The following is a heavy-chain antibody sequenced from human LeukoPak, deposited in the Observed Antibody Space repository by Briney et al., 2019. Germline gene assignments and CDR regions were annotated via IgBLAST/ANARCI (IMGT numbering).Heavy chain of an antibody. Sequence: SVKVSCKASGGTFSSYAISWVRQAPGQGLEWMGRIIPILGTANYAQKFQGRVTITADKSTSTAYMELSSLRSEDTAVYYCARDPATVGSSEFDYWGQGTLVTVSS. CDR1: GGTFSSYA. D-gene: IGHD1-26*01. J-gene: IGHJ4*02. CDR3: ARDPATVGSSEFDY. CDR2: IIPILGTA. V-gene: IGHV1-69*04.